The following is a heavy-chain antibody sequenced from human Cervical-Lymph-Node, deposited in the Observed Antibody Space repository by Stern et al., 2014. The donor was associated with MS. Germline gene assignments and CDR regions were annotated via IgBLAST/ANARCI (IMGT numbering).Heavy chain of an antibody. CDR1: GFTFSNYA. CDR3: AREHYYDSTVYYPIFDC. Sequence: QVQLVQSGGGVVQPGRSLRLSCVASGFTFSNYAMHWVRQAPGKGLEWVAIISYGGSDKYYADSVKGRFTISRDNSKNTLYLQMNSLRAEDTAVYYCAREHYYDSTVYYPIFDCWGQGTLVTVSS. D-gene: IGHD3-22*01. V-gene: IGHV3-30-3*01. CDR2: ISYGGSDK. J-gene: IGHJ4*02.